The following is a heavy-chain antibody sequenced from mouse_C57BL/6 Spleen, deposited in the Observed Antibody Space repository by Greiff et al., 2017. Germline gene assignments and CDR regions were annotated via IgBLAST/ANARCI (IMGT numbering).Heavy chain of an antibody. D-gene: IGHD1-1*01. Sequence: VQLQQSGAELVKPGASVKISCKASGYAFRSYWMNWVKQRPGKGLEWIGQICPGDGDTSYNGKFKGKATLTADKSSSTAYMQLSSLTSEYSAVYFCAIARSSNYWYFDVWGTGTTVTVSS. V-gene: IGHV1-80*01. CDR1: GYAFRSYW. CDR2: ICPGDGDT. J-gene: IGHJ1*03. CDR3: AIARSSNYWYFDV.